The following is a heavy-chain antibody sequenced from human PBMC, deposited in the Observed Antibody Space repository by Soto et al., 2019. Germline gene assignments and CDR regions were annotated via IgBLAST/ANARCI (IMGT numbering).Heavy chain of an antibody. D-gene: IGHD3-9*01. Sequence: NPSETLSLTCSVSGGSISGSSFYWGWIRQSPGKGLEWIASISSNGATHYNPSLKGRLTISADTSMNLFSVELKSVTAADTAMYYCASPQYFSWGQGALVTVSS. CDR1: GGSISGSSFY. J-gene: IGHJ4*02. CDR3: ASPQYFS. CDR2: ISSNGAT. V-gene: IGHV4-39*01.